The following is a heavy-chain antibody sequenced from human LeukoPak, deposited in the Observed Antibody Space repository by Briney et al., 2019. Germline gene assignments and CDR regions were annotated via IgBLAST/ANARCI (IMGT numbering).Heavy chain of an antibody. CDR3: TRVGCDSSYYFDY. CDR1: GNTFSGYY. CDR2: INPNSGAT. Sequence: ASVKVSCKASGNTFSGYYIHWLRQALGQGLEWMGWINPNSGATNSAQKFQGRVTMTRDTSISTAYMELSRLRSDDTAVYYCTRVGCDSSYYFDYWGQGTLVTVSS. J-gene: IGHJ4*02. V-gene: IGHV1-2*02. D-gene: IGHD6-13*01.